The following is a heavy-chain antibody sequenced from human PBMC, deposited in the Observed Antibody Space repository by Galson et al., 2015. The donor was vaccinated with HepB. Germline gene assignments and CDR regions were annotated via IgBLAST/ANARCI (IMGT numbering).Heavy chain of an antibody. CDR3: ARGVGRGRRYSNTWQKDYYDMDV. V-gene: IGHV1-69*06. J-gene: IGHJ6*02. Sequence: SVKVSCKASGYTFTNYGISWVRQAPGQGLEWMGTFIPIFATANYAQKFQDRVTITADKSTTTAYMELTSLRPEDTAVYYCARGVGRGRRYSNTWQKDYYDMDVWGQGTTVTVSS. CDR2: FIPIFATA. CDR1: GYTFTNYG. D-gene: IGHD6-13*01.